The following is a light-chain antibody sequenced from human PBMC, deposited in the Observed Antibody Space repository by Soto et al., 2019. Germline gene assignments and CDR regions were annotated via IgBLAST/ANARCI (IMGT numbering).Light chain of an antibody. Sequence: EIVLTQSPATLSLSPGERATLSCRASQSVSGFLVWYQQKPGQTPRLLIYDTSNRATGIPARFSGSGSGTDCTLSISNLEPEDFAVYYRQQRSKWPITFGQGTRLEIK. CDR1: QSVSGF. V-gene: IGKV3-11*01. CDR2: DTS. J-gene: IGKJ5*01. CDR3: QQRSKWPIT.